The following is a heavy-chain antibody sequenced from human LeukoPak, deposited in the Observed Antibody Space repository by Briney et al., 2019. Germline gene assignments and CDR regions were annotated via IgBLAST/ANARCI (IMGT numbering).Heavy chain of an antibody. CDR3: ARAYDFWSGPGGY. CDR1: GFTFSSYA. V-gene: IGHV3-30-3*01. CDR2: ISSDGSNK. D-gene: IGHD3-3*01. Sequence: GGSLRLSCAASGFTFSSYAMHWVRQAPGKGLEWVALISSDGSNKLYADSVKGRFTISRDNAKNSLYLQMNSLRAEDTAVYYCARAYDFWSGPGGYWGQGTLVTVSS. J-gene: IGHJ4*02.